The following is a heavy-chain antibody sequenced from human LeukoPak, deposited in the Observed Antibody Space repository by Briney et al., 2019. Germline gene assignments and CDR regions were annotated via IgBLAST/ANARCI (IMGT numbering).Heavy chain of an antibody. CDR2: ISSSSSYT. Sequence: GGSLRLSCSASGFTFSSYAMNRVRQAPGKGLEWVSYISSSSSYTNYADSEKGRFTISRDNAKNSLYLQMNSLRAEDTAVYYCARDYYGSGSYRRNWYFDLWGRGTLVTVSS. V-gene: IGHV3-21*05. CDR1: GFTFSSYA. J-gene: IGHJ2*01. CDR3: ARDYYGSGSYRRNWYFDL. D-gene: IGHD3-10*01.